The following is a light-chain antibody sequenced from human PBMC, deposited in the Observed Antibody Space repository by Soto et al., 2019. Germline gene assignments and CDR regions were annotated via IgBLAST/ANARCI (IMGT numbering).Light chain of an antibody. CDR1: QSISSS. J-gene: IGKJ1*01. Sequence: DIQMTQSPSTLSASVGDRVTITCRASQSISSSMAWYQQKPGKAPKLMIYKASSLESGVPSRFSGSGSGTEFTLTIISVQPDDFATYYCQQYNSYWTFGQGIKVEIK. V-gene: IGKV1-5*03. CDR3: QQYNSYWT. CDR2: KAS.